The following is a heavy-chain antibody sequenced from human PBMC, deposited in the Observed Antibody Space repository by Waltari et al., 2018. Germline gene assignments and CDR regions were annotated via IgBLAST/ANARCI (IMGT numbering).Heavy chain of an antibody. CDR2: INPSGGST. CDR1: GYTFTSYY. CDR3: ARPLYLYYYDSRARDNAFDI. D-gene: IGHD3-22*01. V-gene: IGHV1-46*01. Sequence: QVQLVQSGAEVKKPGASVKVSCKASGYTFTSYYMHWVRQAPGQGLEWMGIINPSGGSTSYAQKFQGRVTMTRDTSTSTVYMELSSLRSEDTAVYYCARPLYLYYYDSRARDNAFDIWGQGTMVTVSS. J-gene: IGHJ3*02.